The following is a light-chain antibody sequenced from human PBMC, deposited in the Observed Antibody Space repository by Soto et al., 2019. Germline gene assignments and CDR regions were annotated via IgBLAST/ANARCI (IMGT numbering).Light chain of an antibody. CDR1: QTVTVNS. CDR3: QQYGDSPFT. V-gene: IGKV3-20*01. J-gene: IGKJ3*01. Sequence: EIVLTQSPGTLSLSPGEGATLSCRASQTVTVNSLAWYQQTPGQTPRLLIYAASTRATGIPDRFNGSGSGTDFVLTISRLEPEDFAVYYCQQYGDSPFTFGPGTKVDI. CDR2: AAS.